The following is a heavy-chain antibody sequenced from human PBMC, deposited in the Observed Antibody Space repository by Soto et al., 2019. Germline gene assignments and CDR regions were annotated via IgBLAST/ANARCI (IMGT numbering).Heavy chain of an antibody. J-gene: IGHJ4*02. CDR1: GGSISSGDYY. Sequence: SETLSLTCTVSGGSISSGDYYWSWIRQPPGKGLEWIGYIYYSGSTYYNPSLKSRVTISVDTSKNQFSLKLSSVTAADTAVYYCARAVVVAATPVYFDYWGQGTLVTVSS. D-gene: IGHD2-15*01. CDR3: ARAVVVAATPVYFDY. V-gene: IGHV4-30-4*01. CDR2: IYYSGST.